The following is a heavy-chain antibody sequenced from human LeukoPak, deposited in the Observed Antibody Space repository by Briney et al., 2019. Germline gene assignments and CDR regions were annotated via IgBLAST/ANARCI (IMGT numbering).Heavy chain of an antibody. CDR1: GYTFTDYY. CDR3: ANSEPDYYYYMDV. D-gene: IGHD1-14*01. CDR2: VDPEDGET. J-gene: IGHJ6*03. Sequence: ASVKVSCKVPGYTFTDYYMHWVPQAPGKGLEWMGLVDPEDGETIYAEKFQGRVTITADTSTDTAYMELSSLRSEDTAVYYCANSEPDYYYYMDVWGKGTTVTVSS. V-gene: IGHV1-69-2*01.